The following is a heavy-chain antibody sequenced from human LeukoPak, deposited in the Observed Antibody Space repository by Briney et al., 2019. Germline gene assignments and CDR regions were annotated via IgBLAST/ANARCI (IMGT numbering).Heavy chain of an antibody. CDR3: ARDSAAAWFDP. J-gene: IGHJ5*02. Sequence: GGSLRLTCAASGITFSRYGMHWVRQAPGKGLEWVTFIRYDGSIKYYADSVKGRFTMSRDNSKNTLFLQMNSLRAEDTAVYYFARDSAAAWFDPWGQGTLVTVSS. D-gene: IGHD6-13*01. CDR1: GITFSRYG. V-gene: IGHV3-30*02. CDR2: IRYDGSIK.